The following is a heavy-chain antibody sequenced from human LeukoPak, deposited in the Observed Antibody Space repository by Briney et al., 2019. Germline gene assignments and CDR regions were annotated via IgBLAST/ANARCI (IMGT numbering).Heavy chain of an antibody. CDR3: ARGRSRLFDP. CDR2: INHSGST. Sequence: SETLSLTCAVYGGSFSGYYWSWIRQPPGKGLEWIGEINHSGSTNYNPSLKSRVTISVDTSKNQFSLKLSSVTAADTAVYYCARGRSRLFDPWGQGTLVTVSS. CDR1: GGSFSGYY. J-gene: IGHJ5*02. V-gene: IGHV4-34*01.